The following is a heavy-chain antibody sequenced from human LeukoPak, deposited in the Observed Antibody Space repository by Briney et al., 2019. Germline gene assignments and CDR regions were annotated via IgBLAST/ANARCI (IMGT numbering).Heavy chain of an antibody. Sequence: GGSLGLSCAASGFTFSSYAMSWVRQAPGKGLEWVSAISGSGGSTYYADSVKGRFTISRDNSKNTLYLQMNSLRAEDTAVYYCAKSLNYYYYYGMDVWGQGTTVTVSS. V-gene: IGHV3-23*01. CDR3: AKSLNYYYYYGMDV. J-gene: IGHJ6*02. CDR2: ISGSGGST. CDR1: GFTFSSYA.